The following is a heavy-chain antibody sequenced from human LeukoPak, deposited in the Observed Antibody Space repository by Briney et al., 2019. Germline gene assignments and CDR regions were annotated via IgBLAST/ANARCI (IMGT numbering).Heavy chain of an antibody. V-gene: IGHV3-30*18. Sequence: PGGSLRLSCAASGFTFSSYGMHWVRQAPGKGLEWVAVISYDGSNKYYADSVKGRFTISRDNSKNTQYLQMNSLRAEDTAVYYCAKDGYSSGWPYYYYYYGMDVWGQGTTVTVSS. CDR1: GFTFSSYG. CDR3: AKDGYSSGWPYYYYYYGMDV. D-gene: IGHD6-19*01. CDR2: ISYDGSNK. J-gene: IGHJ6*02.